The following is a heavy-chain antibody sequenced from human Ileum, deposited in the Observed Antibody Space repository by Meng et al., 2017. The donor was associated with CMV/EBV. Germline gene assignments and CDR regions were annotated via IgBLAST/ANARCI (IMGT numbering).Heavy chain of an antibody. V-gene: IGHV6-1*01. CDR1: GDSGYTNEVA. CDR2: QAYWSTWDK. D-gene: IGHD1-26*01. CDR3: AREAELLRFDH. J-gene: IGHJ4*02. Sequence: QLLHCRPGLANPSSLLSLSMTLSGDSGYTNEVACNWISQDHLRGLWWQGRQAYWSTWDKEYSVSVKSPITISPDTSKNQFSLQLRSVTPEDPAVYYCAREAELLRFDHWGQGTLVTVSS.